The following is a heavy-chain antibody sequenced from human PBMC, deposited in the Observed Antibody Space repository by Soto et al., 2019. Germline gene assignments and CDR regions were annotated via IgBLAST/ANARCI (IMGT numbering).Heavy chain of an antibody. CDR2: ITASGGTT. Sequence: PGGSLRLSCAASGFTFSSYSMTWVRQAPGKGLEWVAHITASGGTTYYADSVKGRFTISGDTSRNTLYLQMNSLRAEDTALYYCAKCMQAYWNYDAHHIWGQGTMVTVS. V-gene: IGHV3-23*01. J-gene: IGHJ3*02. CDR3: AKCMQAYWNYDAHHI. D-gene: IGHD1-7*01. CDR1: GFTFSSYS.